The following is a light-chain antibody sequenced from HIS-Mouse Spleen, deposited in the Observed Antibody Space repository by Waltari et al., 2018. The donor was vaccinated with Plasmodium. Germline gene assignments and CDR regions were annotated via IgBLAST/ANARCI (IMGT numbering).Light chain of an antibody. V-gene: IGLV1-44*01. CDR3: AAWDDSLNAVV. J-gene: IGLJ2*01. Sequence: QSVLTQPPSASGTPGQRVTIPCSGSSSNIGSNTVHWYQQLPGTAPKLLIYSNNQRPSGVPDRFSGSKSGTSASLAISGLQSEDEADYYCAAWDDSLNAVVFGGGTKLTVL. CDR2: SNN. CDR1: SSNIGSNT.